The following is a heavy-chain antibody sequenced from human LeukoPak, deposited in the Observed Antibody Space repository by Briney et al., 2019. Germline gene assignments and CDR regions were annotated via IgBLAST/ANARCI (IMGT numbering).Heavy chain of an antibody. D-gene: IGHD3-22*01. Sequence: ASVKVSCKSSGYTFSNYYIHWVRQAPGQGLEWMGIINPSGGSTTYAQKFQGRVTMTRDMSTSTVYMELISLRSEDTAVYYCARVHHYFDIAFDYWGQGTLVTVSS. V-gene: IGHV1-46*01. CDR3: ARVHHYFDIAFDY. CDR1: GYTFSNYY. CDR2: INPSGGST. J-gene: IGHJ4*02.